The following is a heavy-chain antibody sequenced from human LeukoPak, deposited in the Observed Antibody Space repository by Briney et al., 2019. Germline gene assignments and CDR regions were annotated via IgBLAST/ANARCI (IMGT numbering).Heavy chain of an antibody. D-gene: IGHD1-26*01. V-gene: IGHV3-30-3*01. J-gene: IGHJ4*02. CDR1: GFTFSSSA. Sequence: GGSLRLSCAASGFTFSSSAMHWVRQAPDKGLGWVAVISYDGSNKYYADSVKGRFTISRDNSKNTLFLQMNSLRAEDTAVYYCAGDSGNSQGGFDYWGQGSLVTVSS. CDR2: ISYDGSNK. CDR3: AGDSGNSQGGFDY.